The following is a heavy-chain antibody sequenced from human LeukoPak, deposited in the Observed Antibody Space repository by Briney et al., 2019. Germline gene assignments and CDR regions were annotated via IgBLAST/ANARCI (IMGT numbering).Heavy chain of an antibody. J-gene: IGHJ4*02. D-gene: IGHD4-17*01. Sequence: GASVKVSCKASGGTFSSYAISWVRQAPGQGLEWMGRIIPSLGIANYAQKFQGRVTITADKSTSTAYMELSSLRSEDTAVYYCAREGLLATTVTTPSDYWGQGTLVTVSS. CDR1: GGTFSSYA. V-gene: IGHV1-69*04. CDR3: AREGLLATTVTTPSDY. CDR2: IIPSLGIA.